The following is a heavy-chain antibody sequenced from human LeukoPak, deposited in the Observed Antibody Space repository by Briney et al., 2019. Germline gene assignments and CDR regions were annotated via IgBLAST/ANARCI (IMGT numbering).Heavy chain of an antibody. CDR3: ARAPRSRAYYDFWSGFDY. CDR2: INPSGGST. Sequence: SSVQVSCKASGYTFTSYYIHWLRQAPGPRLEWMGIINPSGGSTTYAQQFQPRVAMTRDTSTGTVYMVLSSLRSEDTAVYFCARAPRSRAYYDFWSGFDYWGQGTLVTVSS. V-gene: IGHV1-46*01. J-gene: IGHJ4*02. CDR1: GYTFTSYY. D-gene: IGHD3-3*01.